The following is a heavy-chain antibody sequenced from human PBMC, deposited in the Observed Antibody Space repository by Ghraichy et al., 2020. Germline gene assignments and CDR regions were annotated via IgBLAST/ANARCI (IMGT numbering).Heavy chain of an antibody. CDR3: ARRRMGFNWFDP. D-gene: IGHD5-24*01. CDR2: IYYSGST. Sequence: SETLSLTCTVSGGSISSSSYYWGWIRQPPGKGLEWIGSIYYSGSTYYNPSLKSRVTISVDTSKNQFSLKLSSVTAADTAVYYCARRRMGFNWFDPWGQGTLVTVSS. V-gene: IGHV4-39*01. CDR1: GGSISSSSYY. J-gene: IGHJ5*02.